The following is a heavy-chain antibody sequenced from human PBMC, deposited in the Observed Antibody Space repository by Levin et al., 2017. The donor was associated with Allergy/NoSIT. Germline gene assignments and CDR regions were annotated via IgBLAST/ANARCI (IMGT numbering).Heavy chain of an antibody. CDR3: AREEAAAGVDY. Sequence: SETLSLTCTVSGGSISSGSYYWSWIRQPAGKGLEWIGRIYTSGSTNYNPSLKSRVTISVDTSKNQFSLKLSSVTAADTAVYYCAREEAAAGVDYWGQGTLVTVSS. CDR1: GGSISSGSYY. D-gene: IGHD6-13*01. CDR2: IYTSGST. J-gene: IGHJ4*02. V-gene: IGHV4-61*02.